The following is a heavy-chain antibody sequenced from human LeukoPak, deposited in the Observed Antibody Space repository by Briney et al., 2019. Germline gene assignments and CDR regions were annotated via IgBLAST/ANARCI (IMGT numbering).Heavy chain of an antibody. D-gene: IGHD6-13*01. V-gene: IGHV3-53*01. J-gene: IGHJ6*02. CDR2: IYSGGST. CDR3: ASSIAAAGSPYYYYYGMDV. Sequence: GGSLRLSCAASGFTVSSNYMSWVRQAPGKGLEWVSVIYSGGSTYYADSVKGRFTISRDNSKNTLYLQMNSLRAEDTVVYYCASSIAAAGSPYYYYYGMDVWGQGTTVTVSS. CDR1: GFTVSSNY.